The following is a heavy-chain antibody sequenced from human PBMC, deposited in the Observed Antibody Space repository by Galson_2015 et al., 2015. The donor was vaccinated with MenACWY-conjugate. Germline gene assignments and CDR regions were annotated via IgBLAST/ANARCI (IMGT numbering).Heavy chain of an antibody. D-gene: IGHD1-26*01. V-gene: IGHV3-7*03. Sequence: SLRLSCAASGFTLSSYWMSWARQAPGKGLEWVASIKQDGNDKEYLDSVKGRFTISRDNARNSLYLQMNSLRAEDTAIYYCARGPRGQLPGVDFDNWGQGTLVTVSS. J-gene: IGHJ4*02. CDR2: IKQDGNDK. CDR1: GFTLSSYW. CDR3: ARGPRGQLPGVDFDN.